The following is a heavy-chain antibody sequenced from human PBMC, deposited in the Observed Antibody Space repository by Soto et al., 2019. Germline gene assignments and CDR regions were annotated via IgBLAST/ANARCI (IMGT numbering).Heavy chain of an antibody. Sequence: GGSLRLSCVASGFTFNIYWMHWVRQAPGKGLEWVSRIDNDGSATTYADSVKGRFTISRDNSKNTLYLQMNSLRAEDTAVYYCAKDHRNYGNWFDPWGQGTLVTVSS. CDR2: IDNDGSAT. CDR1: GFTFNIYW. V-gene: IGHV3-74*01. CDR3: AKDHRNYGNWFDP. D-gene: IGHD4-4*01. J-gene: IGHJ5*02.